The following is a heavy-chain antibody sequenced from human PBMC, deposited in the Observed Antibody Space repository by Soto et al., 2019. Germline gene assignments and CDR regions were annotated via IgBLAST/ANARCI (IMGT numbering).Heavy chain of an antibody. D-gene: IGHD4-17*01. CDR3: AKVRRVSTVSQIDY. J-gene: IGHJ4*02. V-gene: IGHV3-30*18. CDR1: GFTFSSYG. Sequence: QVQLVESGGGVVQPGRSLRLSCAASGFTFSSYGMHWVRQAPGKGLEWAAVISYDGSNKYYADSVKGRFTISRDNSKNMLYLQMNSLRAEDTALYYCAKVRRVSTVSQIDYWGQGTLVTVSS. CDR2: ISYDGSNK.